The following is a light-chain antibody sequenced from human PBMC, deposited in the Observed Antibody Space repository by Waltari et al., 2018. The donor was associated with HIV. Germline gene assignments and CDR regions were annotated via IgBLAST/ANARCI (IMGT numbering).Light chain of an antibody. J-gene: IGKJ4*01. V-gene: IGKV3-11*01. CDR1: QSVSSF. CDR3: QQRTNWPPGLS. CDR2: DAS. Sequence: EFVLAQSPATLSLSPWERATLSFRASQSVSSFLAWYQQKAGQLPRLLIYDASNRAPGIPARFSGSGSGTDFTLTISRLEPEDVAVYYCQQRTNWPPGLSFGGGTKVEIK.